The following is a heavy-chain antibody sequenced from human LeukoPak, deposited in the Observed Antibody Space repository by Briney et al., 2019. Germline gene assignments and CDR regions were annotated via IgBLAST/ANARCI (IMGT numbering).Heavy chain of an antibody. V-gene: IGHV4-59*01. CDR3: ATFSSSTLYSYGMDV. CDR1: GGSISSYY. Sequence: SETLSLTCTVSGGSISSYYWSWIRQPPGEGLEWIGYIYYSGSTNYNPSLKSRVTISVDTSKNQFSLKLSSVTAADTAVYYCATFSSSTLYSYGMDVWGQGTTVTVSS. CDR2: IYYSGST. D-gene: IGHD6-6*01. J-gene: IGHJ6*02.